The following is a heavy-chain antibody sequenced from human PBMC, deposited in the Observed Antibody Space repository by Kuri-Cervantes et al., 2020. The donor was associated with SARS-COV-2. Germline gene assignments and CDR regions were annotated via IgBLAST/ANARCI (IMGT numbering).Heavy chain of an antibody. CDR1: GFTFSSYG. D-gene: IGHD6-13*01. CDR2: IRYDGSNK. CDR3: GIGIALGY. V-gene: IGHV3-30*02. Sequence: GGSLRLSCAASGFTFSSYGMHWVRQAPGKGLEWVAFIRYDGSNKYYADSVKGRVTISRDNSKNSLYLQMNSLRAEDTAVYYCGIGIALGYWGQGTLVTVSS. J-gene: IGHJ4*02.